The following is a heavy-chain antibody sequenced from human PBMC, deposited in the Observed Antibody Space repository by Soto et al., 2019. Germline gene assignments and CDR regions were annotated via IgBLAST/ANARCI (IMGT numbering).Heavy chain of an antibody. Sequence: SETLSLTCTVSGGSISSGGYYWSWIRQHPGKGLEWIGYIYYSGSTYYNPSLKSRVTISVDMSKNQFSLKLSSVTAADTAVYYCARDGVVTAIRGMDVWGQGTTVTVSS. CDR3: ARDGVVTAIRGMDV. V-gene: IGHV4-31*03. D-gene: IGHD2-21*02. CDR1: GGSISSGGYY. J-gene: IGHJ6*02. CDR2: IYYSGST.